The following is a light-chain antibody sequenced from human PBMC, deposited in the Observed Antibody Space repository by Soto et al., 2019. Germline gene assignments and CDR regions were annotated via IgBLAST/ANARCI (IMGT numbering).Light chain of an antibody. V-gene: IGKV3-20*01. J-gene: IGKJ1*01. CDR2: GAS. CDR1: QSVSNNY. Sequence: VYTQAPAIMSLSPGERATLSCRASQSVSNNYLAWYQQKPGQAPRLLIYGASNRATGIPDRFSGSGSGTDFTLTISRLEPEDFAVYYCQQYGSSGTFGQGTKVDIK. CDR3: QQYGSSGT.